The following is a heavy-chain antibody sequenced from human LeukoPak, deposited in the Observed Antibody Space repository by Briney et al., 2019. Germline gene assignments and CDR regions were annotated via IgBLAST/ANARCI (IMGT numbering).Heavy chain of an antibody. CDR3: AIDQNWNYMDY. Sequence: GGSLRLSCAASGFTFSSYSMNWVRQAPGKGLEWVSYISSSSSTIYYADSVKGRFTISRDNSKNTLYVQMNSLRPDDTAVYYCAIDQNWNYMDYWGQGTLVTVSS. J-gene: IGHJ4*02. CDR1: GFTFSSYS. D-gene: IGHD1-7*01. CDR2: ISSSSSTI. V-gene: IGHV3-48*01.